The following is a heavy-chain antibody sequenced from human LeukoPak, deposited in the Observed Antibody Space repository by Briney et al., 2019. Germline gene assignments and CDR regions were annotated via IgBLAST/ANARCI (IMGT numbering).Heavy chain of an antibody. D-gene: IGHD3-10*01. CDR1: GVSISRTSYC. J-gene: IGHJ5*02. V-gene: IGHV4-39*01. Sequence: SETLSLTCTVSGVSISRTSYCWGWVRQPPGKGLEWIGSIYYSGRTYYNPSLKSRLTISVDTPKNQFSLKLSSVTAADTAVYYCAQSLGASTWFGNWFDPWGQGTLVTVSS. CDR3: AQSLGASTWFGNWFDP. CDR2: IYYSGRT.